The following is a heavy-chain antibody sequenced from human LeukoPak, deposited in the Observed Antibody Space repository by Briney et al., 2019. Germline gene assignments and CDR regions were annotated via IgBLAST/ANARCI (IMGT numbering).Heavy chain of an antibody. CDR3: ARGGVGSWQLDY. Sequence: SETLSLTCAVYGGSFSGYYWSWIRQPPGKGLEWIGEINHSGSTNYNPSLKSRVTISVDTSKNQFSLKLSSVTAADTAVYCCARGGVGSWQLDYWGQGTLVTVSS. CDR1: GGSFSGYY. D-gene: IGHD6-13*01. J-gene: IGHJ4*02. V-gene: IGHV4-34*01. CDR2: INHSGST.